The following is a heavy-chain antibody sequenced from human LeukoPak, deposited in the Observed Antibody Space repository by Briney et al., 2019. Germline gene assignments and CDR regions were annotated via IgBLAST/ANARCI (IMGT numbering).Heavy chain of an antibody. CDR1: GYSLTTYY. V-gene: IGHV1-69*13. J-gene: IGHJ4*02. CDR3: ARIFRTTWSDYYFDY. CDR2: IIPIFGTA. Sequence: GASVKVSCKASGYSLTTYYMHWVRQAPGQGLEWMGGIIPIFGTANYAQKFQGRVTITADESTSTAYMELSSLRSEDTAVYYCARIFRTTWSDYYFDYWGQGTLVTVSS. D-gene: IGHD1-1*01.